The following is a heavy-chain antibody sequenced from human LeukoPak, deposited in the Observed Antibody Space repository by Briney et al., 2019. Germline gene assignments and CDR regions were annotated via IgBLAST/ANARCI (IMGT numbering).Heavy chain of an antibody. CDR2: ISYDGTNK. D-gene: IGHD3-3*01. V-gene: IGHV3-30*18. J-gene: IGHJ4*02. Sequence: GGSLGLSCAVSGFTFSSYGMHWVRQAPGKGLEWMAVISYDGTNKYYADSVKGRFTISRDNSKNTLYLQMNSLRAEDTAVYYCAKDLNYDFWSGLGNWGQGTLVTVSS. CDR3: AKDLNYDFWSGLGN. CDR1: GFTFSSYG.